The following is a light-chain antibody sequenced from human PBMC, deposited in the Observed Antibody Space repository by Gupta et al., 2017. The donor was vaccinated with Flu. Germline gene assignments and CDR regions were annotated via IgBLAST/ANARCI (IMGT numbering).Light chain of an antibody. J-gene: IGKJ4*01. V-gene: IGKV3-11*01. CDR2: DAS. CDR3: HQRSSCPPIT. CDR1: QSVLDY. Sequence: ATLSLSPGDRATLSCRASQSVLDYLAWYKQKPGQAPRLLIYDASTREPGVPARFSGSGYGKEFTLSISSREPEDFAGYYCHQRSSCPPITFGGGTKVEI.